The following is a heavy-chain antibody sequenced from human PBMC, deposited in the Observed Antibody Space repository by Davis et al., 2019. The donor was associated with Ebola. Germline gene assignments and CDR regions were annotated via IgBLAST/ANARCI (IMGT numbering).Heavy chain of an antibody. CDR1: GGTFSSYA. CDR2: IIPIFGTA. Sequence: LVKVSCKASGGTFSSYAISWVRQAPGQGLEWMGGIIPIFGTANYAQKFQGRVTITADESTSTAYMELSSLRSEDTAVYYCARGLAAGPQRLKDYNGMDVWGQGTTVTVSS. V-gene: IGHV1-69*13. J-gene: IGHJ6*02. D-gene: IGHD6-25*01. CDR3: ARGLAAGPQRLKDYNGMDV.